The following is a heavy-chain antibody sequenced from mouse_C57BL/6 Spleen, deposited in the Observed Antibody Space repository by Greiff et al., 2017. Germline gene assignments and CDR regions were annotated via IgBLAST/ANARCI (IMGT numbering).Heavy chain of an antibody. CDR3: ARRGFYYGSSRLYFDY. CDR2: IDPSDSYT. V-gene: IGHV1-69*01. Sequence: QVQLQQPGAELVMPGASVKLSCKASGYTFTSYWMHWVKQRPGQGLEWIGEIDPSDSYTNYNQKFKGKSTLTVDKSSSTAYMQLSSLTSEDSAVYYCARRGFYYGSSRLYFDYWGQGTTLTVSS. D-gene: IGHD1-1*01. J-gene: IGHJ2*01. CDR1: GYTFTSYW.